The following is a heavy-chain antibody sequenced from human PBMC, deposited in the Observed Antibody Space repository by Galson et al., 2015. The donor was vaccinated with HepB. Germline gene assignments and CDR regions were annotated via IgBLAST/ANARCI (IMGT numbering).Heavy chain of an antibody. CDR3: AREVFGCSSTSCYGGAGEYAFDV. V-gene: IGHV1-69*13. Sequence: SVKVSCKASGGTFSSYAISWVRQAPGQGLEWMGGIIPIFSTANYAQKFQGRVTITADESTSTAYMELSSLRSEDTAVYYCAREVFGCSSTSCYGGAGEYAFDVWGQGTMVTVSS. J-gene: IGHJ3*01. CDR1: GGTFSSYA. D-gene: IGHD2-2*01. CDR2: IIPIFSTA.